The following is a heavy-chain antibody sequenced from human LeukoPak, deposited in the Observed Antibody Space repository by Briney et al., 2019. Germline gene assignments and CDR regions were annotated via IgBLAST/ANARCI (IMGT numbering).Heavy chain of an antibody. CDR3: ARETKLMGYSSGLGFNY. CDR1: GGSISSSNW. J-gene: IGHJ4*02. D-gene: IGHD6-19*01. Sequence: PSETLSLTCAVSGGSISSSNWWSWVRQPPGKGLEWIGEIYHSGSTNYNPSLKSRVTRSADTSKNQLSLNLTSVTAADTAVYYCARETKLMGYSSGLGFNYWGQGTLVTVSS. CDR2: IYHSGST. V-gene: IGHV4-4*02.